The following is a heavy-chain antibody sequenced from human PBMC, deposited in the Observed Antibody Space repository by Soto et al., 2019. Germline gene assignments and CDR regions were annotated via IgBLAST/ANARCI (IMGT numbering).Heavy chain of an antibody. CDR1: GFTISSYG. D-gene: IGHD3-22*01. CDR2: IWYDGSNK. Sequence: GGSLRLSCAASGFTISSYGMHWVRQAPGKGLEWVAVIWYDGSNKYYADSVKGRFTISRDNSKNTLYLQMNSLRAEDTAVYYCARDLHYYDSSGPLDYWGQGTLVTVSS. J-gene: IGHJ4*02. CDR3: ARDLHYYDSSGPLDY. V-gene: IGHV3-33*01.